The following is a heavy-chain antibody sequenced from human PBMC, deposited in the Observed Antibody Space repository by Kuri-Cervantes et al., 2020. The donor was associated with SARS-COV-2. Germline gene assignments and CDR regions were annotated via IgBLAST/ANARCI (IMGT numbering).Heavy chain of an antibody. J-gene: IGHJ6*02. CDR1: VCTFSRYS. D-gene: IGHD2-8*01. V-gene: IGHV1-69*13. CDR2: IIPIFGTA. CDR3: ARAGMVYATYYYYYYGMDV. Sequence: SVTVSCKASVCTFSRYSISWLRQAPGQGLEWLGGIIPIFGTANYAQKFQGRVTITADESTITAYMELSSLRSEDTAVYYCARAGMVYATYYYYYYGMDVWGQGTTVTVSS.